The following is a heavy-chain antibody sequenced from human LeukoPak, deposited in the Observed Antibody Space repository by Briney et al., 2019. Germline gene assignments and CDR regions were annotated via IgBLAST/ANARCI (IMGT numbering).Heavy chain of an antibody. D-gene: IGHD6-19*01. CDR3: ARGTGHSGWKFDY. Sequence: GASVTVSFKASGYTFTSYDINWVRQAPGQGLEWMGWMNPNSGNTGYTQKFQGRVTMTRNTSISTAYMELSSLRSEDTAVYYCARGTGHSGWKFDYWGQGTLVTVSS. CDR2: MNPNSGNT. J-gene: IGHJ4*02. V-gene: IGHV1-8*01. CDR1: GYTFTSYD.